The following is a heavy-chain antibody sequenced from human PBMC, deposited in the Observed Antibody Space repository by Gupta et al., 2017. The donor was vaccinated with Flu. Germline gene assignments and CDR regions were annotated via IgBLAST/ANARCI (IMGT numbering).Heavy chain of an antibody. CDR2: ISSSSSYI. V-gene: IGHV3-21*01. CDR1: GFTFSSYS. CDR3: ARDLYGSGSYWGY. J-gene: IGHJ4*02. Sequence: EVQLVESGGGLVKPGGSLRLSCAASGFTFSSYSMNWVRQAPGKGLEWVSSISSSSSYIYYADSVKGRFTISRDNAKNSLYLQMNSLRAEVTAVYYCARDLYGSGSYWGYWGQGTLVTVSS. D-gene: IGHD3-10*01.